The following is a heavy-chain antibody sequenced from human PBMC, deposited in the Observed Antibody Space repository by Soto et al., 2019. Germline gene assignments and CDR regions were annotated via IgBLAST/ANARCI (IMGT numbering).Heavy chain of an antibody. Sequence: PSETLSLTCTVSGGSITSGPYYWSWIRQPPGKGLEFIGNIYYTGRTSYHPSLKSRLAMSVDTSKNQFSLRLTSVTAADTAVYWCARYLGGPSDYWGQGTLVTVSS. D-gene: IGHD3-16*01. CDR1: GGSITSGPYY. V-gene: IGHV4-61*01. CDR2: IYYTGRT. CDR3: ARYLGGPSDY. J-gene: IGHJ4*02.